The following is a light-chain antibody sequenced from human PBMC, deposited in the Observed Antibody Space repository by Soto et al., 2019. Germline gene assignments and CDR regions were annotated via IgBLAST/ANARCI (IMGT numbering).Light chain of an antibody. Sequence: QAVVTQEPSFSVSAAPGQKVTISCSGSSSNIGNNYVSWYQQLPGTAPKLLIYDNNKRPSGIPDRFSGSKSGTSATLGITGLQTGDEADYYCGTWDSSLSAGVFGGGTKLTVL. CDR2: DNN. V-gene: IGLV1-51*01. J-gene: IGLJ3*02. CDR1: SSNIGNNY. CDR3: GTWDSSLSAGV.